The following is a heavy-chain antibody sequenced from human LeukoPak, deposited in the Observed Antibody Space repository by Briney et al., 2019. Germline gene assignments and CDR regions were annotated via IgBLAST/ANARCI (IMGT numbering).Heavy chain of an antibody. CDR1: GFAFSTYA. V-gene: IGHV3-23*01. Sequence: GGSLRLSCAASGFAFSTYAMNWLRQAPGKGLEWVSALSGSDESTYYADSVKGRFTISRDKSTNTVYLQMNSLRAEDTAVYYCATTWTSLLHDAFDIWGQGTMVTVSS. CDR3: ATTWTSLLHDAFDI. J-gene: IGHJ3*02. CDR2: LSGSDEST. D-gene: IGHD1-1*01.